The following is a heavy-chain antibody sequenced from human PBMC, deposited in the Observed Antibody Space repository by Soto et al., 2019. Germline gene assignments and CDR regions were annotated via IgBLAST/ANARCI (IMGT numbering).Heavy chain of an antibody. D-gene: IGHD6-25*01. J-gene: IGHJ6*02. CDR1: GFTFSSYG. Sequence: QVQLVESGGGVVQPGRSLRLSCAASGFTFSSYGMHWVRQAPGKGLEWVAVISYDGSNKYYADSVKGRFTISRDDSKNTRFLQMNRLRAEDKDVYYCAKDLLRPCRAYGMDVWGQGTTVTVSS. CDR3: AKDLLRPCRAYGMDV. CDR2: ISYDGSNK. V-gene: IGHV3-30*18.